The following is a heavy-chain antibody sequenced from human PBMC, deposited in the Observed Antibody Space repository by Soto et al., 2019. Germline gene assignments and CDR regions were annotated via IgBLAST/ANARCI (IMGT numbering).Heavy chain of an antibody. V-gene: IGHV1-46*01. Sequence: SVKVSGKTSGFIFTRFYMDWVRQAPGQGPEWMGIIKTEAGTTYYAKTLKGRITTTSDTSKRTVYMEVSGLRSEEAAVYYWAREREVGELSSDLWGQGTLVTVSS. J-gene: IGHJ5*02. CDR2: IKTEAGTT. D-gene: IGHD2-15*01. CDR3: AREREVGELSSDL. CDR1: GFIFTRFY.